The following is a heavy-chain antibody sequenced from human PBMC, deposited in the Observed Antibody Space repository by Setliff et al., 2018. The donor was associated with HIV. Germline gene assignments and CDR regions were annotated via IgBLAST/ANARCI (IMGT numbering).Heavy chain of an antibody. V-gene: IGHV4-34*01. CDR1: GASFSGYY. CDR2: IYHSGNT. J-gene: IGHJ4*02. CDR3: ARGDTRNYYGGDYFDY. D-gene: IGHD1-26*01. Sequence: PSETLSLTCAVYGASFSGYYWSWIRQPPGKGLEWIGYIYHSGNTNYNPSLESRVSISVDTSKNQFSLKLSSVTAADTAVYYCARGDTRNYYGGDYFDYWGQGSLVTVSS.